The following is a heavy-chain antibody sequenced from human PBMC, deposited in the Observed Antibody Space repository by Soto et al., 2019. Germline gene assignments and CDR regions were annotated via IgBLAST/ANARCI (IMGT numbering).Heavy chain of an antibody. D-gene: IGHD2-21*01. CDR2: IWYDGSNK. J-gene: IGHJ4*02. CDR3: ARGGDPYKTGH. V-gene: IGHV3-33*01. CDR1: GFTFSSYG. Sequence: GGSLRLSCASSGFTFSSYGMHWVRQAPGKGLEWVAVIWYDGSNKYYADSVKGRFTISRDNSKNTLYLQMNSLRAEDTAVYYCARGGDPYKTGHWGQGTLVTVSS.